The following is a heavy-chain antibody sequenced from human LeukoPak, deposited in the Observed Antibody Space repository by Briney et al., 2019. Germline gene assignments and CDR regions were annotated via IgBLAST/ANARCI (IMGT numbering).Heavy chain of an antibody. Sequence: ASVKVSCKASGYTFTSYGISWVRQAPGQGLEWMGWISAYNGNTNYAQKLQGRVTMTTDTSTSTAYMELRNLRSDDTAVYYCARDRVYDSSGSPRPFDYWGQGTLVTVSS. J-gene: IGHJ4*02. V-gene: IGHV1-18*01. CDR3: ARDRVYDSSGSPRPFDY. CDR2: ISAYNGNT. CDR1: GYTFTSYG. D-gene: IGHD3-22*01.